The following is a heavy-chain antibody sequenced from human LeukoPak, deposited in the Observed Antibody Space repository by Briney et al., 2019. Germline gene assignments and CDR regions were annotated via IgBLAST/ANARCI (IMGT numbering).Heavy chain of an antibody. D-gene: IGHD3-22*01. CDR3: ARHAYYYASSGSWHYFDY. V-gene: IGHV4-39*01. CDR1: GGSISSSSYY. CDR2: IYYGGST. J-gene: IGHJ4*02. Sequence: SETLSLTCTVSGGSISSSSYYWGWIRQPPGKGLEWIGSIYYGGSTSYNPSLKSQVTISVDTSKNQFSLRLSCVTAADTAVYYCARHAYYYASSGSWHYFDYWGQGALLTVSS.